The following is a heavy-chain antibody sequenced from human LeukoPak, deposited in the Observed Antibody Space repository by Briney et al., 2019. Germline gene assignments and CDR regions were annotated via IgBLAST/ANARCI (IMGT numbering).Heavy chain of an antibody. J-gene: IGHJ4*02. V-gene: IGHV4-39*01. CDR3: ARWQTYCSSTSCYAVTPFFDY. CDR2: IYYSGST. CDR1: GGSISSSSYY. Sequence: SETLSLTCTVSGGSISSSSYYWGWIRQPPGKGLEWIGSIYYSGSTYYNPSLKSRVTISVDTSKNQFSLKLSSVTAGDTAVYYCARWQTYCSSTSCYAVTPFFDYWGQGTLVTVSS. D-gene: IGHD2-2*01.